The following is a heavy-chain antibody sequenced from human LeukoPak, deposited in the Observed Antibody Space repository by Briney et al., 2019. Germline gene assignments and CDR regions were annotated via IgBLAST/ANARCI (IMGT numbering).Heavy chain of an antibody. Sequence: PGGSLRLSCSASGFTFSSYGMHWVRQAPGKGLEWVAFIRYDGSNKYYADSVKGRFTISRDNSKNTLYLQMDSLRAEDTAVYYCATAAGLSGDYWGQGTLVTVSS. J-gene: IGHJ4*02. CDR3: ATAAGLSGDY. CDR2: IRYDGSNK. CDR1: GFTFSSYG. V-gene: IGHV3-30*02. D-gene: IGHD3-10*01.